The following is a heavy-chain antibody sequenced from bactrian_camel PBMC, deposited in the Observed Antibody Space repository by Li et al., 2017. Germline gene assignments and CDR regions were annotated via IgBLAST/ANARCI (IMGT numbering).Heavy chain of an antibody. J-gene: IGHJ4*01. CDR1: GGTYSRYC. CDR2: IDSDGRT. V-gene: IGHV3S53*01. Sequence: QVQLVESGGGSVQSGGSLRLSCAASGGTYSRYCMGWFRQTPGNEREGVAGIDSDGRTSVADSVKGRFTMSQENPKNTVYLHMTNLKREDTAVYYCAATRSFFPLKDCNKSFGYWGQGTQVTVS. D-gene: IGHD3*01. CDR3: AATRSFFPLKDCNKSFGY.